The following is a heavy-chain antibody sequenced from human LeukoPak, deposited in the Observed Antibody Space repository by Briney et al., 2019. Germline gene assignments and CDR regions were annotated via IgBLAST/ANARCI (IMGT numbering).Heavy chain of an antibody. D-gene: IGHD4-11*01. V-gene: IGHV3-21*01. Sequence: GGSLRLSCAASGFTFSNYNMNWVRQAPGKGLEWVSSISSSSSSINYADSLKGRFTISRDNSKNTLYLQMNSLRAEDTAVYYCARDKAVDAFDIWGQGTMVTVSS. CDR2: ISSSSSSI. CDR3: ARDKAVDAFDI. J-gene: IGHJ3*02. CDR1: GFTFSNYN.